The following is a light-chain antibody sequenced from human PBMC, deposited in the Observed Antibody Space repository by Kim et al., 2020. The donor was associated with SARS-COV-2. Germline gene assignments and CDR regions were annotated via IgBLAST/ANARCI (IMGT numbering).Light chain of an antibody. CDR3: QVWDSSSDHRVV. Sequence: EERARITCRRTVVGTKSEHRYHQKPVQNHGLVITYASERPSGNPGRFSGANTGNTATLTISRVEAGDEDGYYCQVWDSSSDHRVVFGGGTQLTVL. V-gene: IGLV3-21*04. CDR1: VVGTKS. CDR2: YAS. J-gene: IGLJ2*01.